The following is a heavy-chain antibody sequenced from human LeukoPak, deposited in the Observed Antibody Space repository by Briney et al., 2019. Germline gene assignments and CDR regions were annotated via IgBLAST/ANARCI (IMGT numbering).Heavy chain of an antibody. Sequence: SETLSLTCTVSGGSISSYYWSWIRQPAGKGLEWIGEINHSGSTNYNPSLKSRVTISVDTSKNQFSLKLSSVTAADTAVYYCARVRGGPYYYYYYMDVWGKGTTVTVSS. CDR1: GGSISSYY. CDR3: ARVRGGPYYYYYYMDV. V-gene: IGHV4-34*01. D-gene: IGHD3-10*01. J-gene: IGHJ6*03. CDR2: INHSGST.